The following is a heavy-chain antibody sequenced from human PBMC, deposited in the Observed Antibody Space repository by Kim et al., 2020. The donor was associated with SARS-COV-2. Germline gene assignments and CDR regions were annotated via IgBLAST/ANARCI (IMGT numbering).Heavy chain of an antibody. Sequence: SETLSLTCAVYGGSFSGYYWSWIRQPPGKGLEWIGEINHSGSTNYNPSLKSRVTISVDTSKNQFSLKLSSVTAADTAVYYCARGCSSTSCLPFDYWGQGTLVTVSS. CDR1: GGSFSGYY. CDR2: INHSGST. CDR3: ARGCSSTSCLPFDY. D-gene: IGHD2-2*01. J-gene: IGHJ4*02. V-gene: IGHV4-34*01.